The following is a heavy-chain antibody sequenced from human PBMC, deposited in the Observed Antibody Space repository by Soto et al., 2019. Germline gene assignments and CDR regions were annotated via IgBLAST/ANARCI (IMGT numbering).Heavy chain of an antibody. J-gene: IGHJ6*03. D-gene: IGHD6-6*01. CDR1: GYTFTSYD. Sequence: ASVKVSCKASGYTFTSYDINWVRQATGQGLEWMGWMNPNSGNTGYAQKFQGRVTMTRNTSISTAYMELSSLRSEDTAVYYCARVGRAARTSLYYYYYMDVSGKATTVTVSS. CDR2: MNPNSGNT. V-gene: IGHV1-8*01. CDR3: ARVGRAARTSLYYYYYMDV.